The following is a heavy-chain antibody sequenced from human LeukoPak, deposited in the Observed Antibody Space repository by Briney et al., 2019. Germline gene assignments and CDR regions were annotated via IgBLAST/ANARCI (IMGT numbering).Heavy chain of an antibody. CDR3: TRDRSRAEDD. CDR2: INQGGSDK. V-gene: IGHV3-7*01. J-gene: IGHJ4*02. CDR1: GFTFSGHW. D-gene: IGHD1-14*01. Sequence: GGSLRLSCAASGFTFSGHWMSWVRQAPGRGLEWVANINQGGSDKYYVDSVEGRFTISRDNANNLLYLQMNSLRGEDTAVYYCTRDRSRAEDDWGQGTLVTVSS.